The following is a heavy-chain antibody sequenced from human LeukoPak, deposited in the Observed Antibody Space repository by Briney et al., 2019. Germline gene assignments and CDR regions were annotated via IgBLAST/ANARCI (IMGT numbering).Heavy chain of an antibody. Sequence: GESLKISCKGSGYSFSSHWIGWVRQMPGKGLEWMAIIYPGDSDTRYSPSFQGQVSISADKSISTAYLQWSSLKASDTAMYYCARTYYGSGSYYNLDYWGQGTVVTVSS. J-gene: IGHJ4*02. CDR3: ARTYYGSGSYYNLDY. V-gene: IGHV5-51*01. CDR2: IYPGDSDT. D-gene: IGHD3-10*01. CDR1: GYSFSSHW.